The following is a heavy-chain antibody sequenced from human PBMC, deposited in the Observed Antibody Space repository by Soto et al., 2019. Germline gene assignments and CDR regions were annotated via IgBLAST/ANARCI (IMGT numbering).Heavy chain of an antibody. CDR3: ARHGVATIPYYYYYMDV. CDR1: GYRFTSYW. D-gene: IGHD5-12*01. CDR2: IYPGDSDT. Sequence: PGESLKISCKGSGYRFTSYWIGWVRQMPGKGLEWMGIIYPGDSDTRYSPSFQGQVTISADKSISTAYLQWSSLKASDTAMYYCARHGVATIPYYYYYMDVWGKGTTVTVSS. V-gene: IGHV5-51*01. J-gene: IGHJ6*03.